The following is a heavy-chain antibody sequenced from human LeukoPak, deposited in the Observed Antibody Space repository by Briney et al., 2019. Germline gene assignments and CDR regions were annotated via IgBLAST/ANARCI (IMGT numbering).Heavy chain of an antibody. V-gene: IGHV4-59*01. Sequence: PSETLSLTCTVSGGSISSYYWSWIRQPPGKGLEWIGYIYYSGSTNYNPSLKSRVTISVDTSKNQFSLKLSSVTAADTAVYYCARDRYSYGGGMDVWGQGTTVTVSS. CDR3: ARDRYSYGGGMDV. J-gene: IGHJ6*02. D-gene: IGHD5-18*01. CDR2: IYYSGST. CDR1: GGSISSYY.